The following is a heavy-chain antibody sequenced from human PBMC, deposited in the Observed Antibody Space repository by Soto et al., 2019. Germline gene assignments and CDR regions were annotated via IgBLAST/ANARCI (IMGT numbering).Heavy chain of an antibody. Sequence: SETLSLTCTVSDGSISSYYWSWIRQKPGKGLEWIGYIYYSGSTNYNPSLKSRVTISVDTSKNQFSLKLSSVTAADTAVYYCARHSQYSGYDFYYYYYMDVWGKGATVTVS. CDR2: IYYSGST. CDR1: DGSISSYY. D-gene: IGHD5-12*01. CDR3: ARHSQYSGYDFYYYYYMDV. J-gene: IGHJ6*03. V-gene: IGHV4-59*08.